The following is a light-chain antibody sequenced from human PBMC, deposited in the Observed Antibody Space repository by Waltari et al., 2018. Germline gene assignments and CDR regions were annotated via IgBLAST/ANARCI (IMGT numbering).Light chain of an antibody. J-gene: IGKJ3*01. CDR2: VAT. V-gene: IGKV1-39*01. Sequence: DIQMTQSPSSLSASVGDRVTITCRASQSISGYLNWYQQIPGKAPKALIYVATSLQSGVPSRFSGSGSGTDFTLTISRPQPEDFATYYCQQSYSTPFTFGPGTIVDIK. CDR1: QSISGY. CDR3: QQSYSTPFT.